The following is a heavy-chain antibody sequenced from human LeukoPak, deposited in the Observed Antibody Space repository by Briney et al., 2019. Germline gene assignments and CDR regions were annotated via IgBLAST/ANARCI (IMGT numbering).Heavy chain of an antibody. Sequence: SVKVSCKASGYTFNTYAINWVRQAPGQGLEWMGGSNPNSGNTAYAQKFQGRVTITRNTSISTTYMELSSLRSEDTAVYYCARDPRLWSVPVDYWGEGNLVTVSP. D-gene: IGHD3-10*01. CDR3: ARDPRLWSVPVDY. CDR2: SNPNSGNT. V-gene: IGHV1-8*03. J-gene: IGHJ4*02. CDR1: GYTFNTYA.